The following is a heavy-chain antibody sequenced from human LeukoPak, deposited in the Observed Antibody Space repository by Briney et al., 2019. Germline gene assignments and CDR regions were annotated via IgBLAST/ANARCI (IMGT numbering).Heavy chain of an antibody. CDR3: ARSGGSYLPRYVDV. CDR2: IYSGGSDT. V-gene: IGHV5-51*01. D-gene: IGHD1-26*01. CDR1: GYSFSSYW. Sequence: GESLKISRKGSGYSFSSYWLGWVRQMSGKGLEWMGIIYSGGSDTRYSPSFQGQVTLSVHKYISTAYLQWSRLKASDTSMYYCARSGGSYLPRYVDVWGQGTTVTVSS. J-gene: IGHJ6*02.